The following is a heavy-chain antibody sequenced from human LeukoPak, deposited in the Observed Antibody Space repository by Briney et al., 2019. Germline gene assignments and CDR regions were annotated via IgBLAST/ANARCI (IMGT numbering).Heavy chain of an antibody. CDR2: IYYSGST. CDR1: GGSISSYY. CDR3: TRTVAGKLVFGY. V-gene: IGHV4-59*08. J-gene: IGHJ4*02. D-gene: IGHD6-19*01. Sequence: SETLSLTCTVSGGSISSYYWLWIRQPPGKGLEWIGYIYYSGSTTYNPSLKSRVTISVDMSKNQFSLKLSSVTAADTAVYYCTRTVAGKLVFGYWGQGTLVTVSS.